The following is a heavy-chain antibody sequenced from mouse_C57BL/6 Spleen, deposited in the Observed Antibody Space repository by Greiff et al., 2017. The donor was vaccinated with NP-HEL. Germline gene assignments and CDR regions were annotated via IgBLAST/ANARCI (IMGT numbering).Heavy chain of an antibody. V-gene: IGHV1-82*01. Sequence: QVQLQQSGPELVKPGASVKISCKASGYAFSSSWMNWVKQRPGKGLEWIGRIYPGDGDTNYNGKFKGKATLTADKSSSTAYMQLSSLTSEDSAVYFCARREDGYDYDERERYWYFDVWGTGTTVTVSS. D-gene: IGHD2-4*01. CDR1: GYAFSSSW. CDR3: ARREDGYDYDERERYWYFDV. CDR2: IYPGDGDT. J-gene: IGHJ1*03.